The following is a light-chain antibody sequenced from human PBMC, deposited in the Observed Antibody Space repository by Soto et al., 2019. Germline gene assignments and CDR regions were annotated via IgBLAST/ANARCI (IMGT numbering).Light chain of an antibody. CDR2: GAS. CDR1: QSVSSN. Sequence: EIVMTQSPATLSVSPGERATLSCRASQSVSSNLAWYQQKPGQAPRLLTYGASTRATGIPARFSGSRSGTEFTLTISSLQSEDFAVYYCQQYNNWPLFGPGTKVDIK. V-gene: IGKV3-15*01. CDR3: QQYNNWPL. J-gene: IGKJ3*01.